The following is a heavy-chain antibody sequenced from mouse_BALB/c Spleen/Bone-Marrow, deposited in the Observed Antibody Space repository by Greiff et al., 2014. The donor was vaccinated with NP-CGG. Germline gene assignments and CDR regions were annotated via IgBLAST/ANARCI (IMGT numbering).Heavy chain of an antibody. D-gene: IGHD1-1*01. J-gene: IGHJ1*01. CDR3: ASGYYGSSPYWYFDV. CDR1: GFNIKDYY. Sequence: EVQGVESGAELVRPGALVKLSCKASGFNIKDYYMHWVKQRPEQGLEWIGWIDPENGNTIYDPKFQGKASITADTSSNTAYLQLSSPTSEDTAVYYCASGYYGSSPYWYFDVWGAGTTVTVSS. CDR2: IDPENGNT. V-gene: IGHV14-1*02.